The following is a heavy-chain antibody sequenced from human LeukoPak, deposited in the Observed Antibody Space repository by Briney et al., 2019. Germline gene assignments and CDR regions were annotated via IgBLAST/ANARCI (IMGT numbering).Heavy chain of an antibody. Sequence: SQTLSLTCTVSGGSISSSDYFWRWIRQPPGKGLEWIGYIFYTGSTYFNPSLQSRVAISADPSKTHFSLMLSSVTAADTAVYYCARLTTGRYFDFWGQGALVTVSS. CDR2: IFYTGST. V-gene: IGHV4-30-4*01. J-gene: IGHJ4*02. D-gene: IGHD1-1*01. CDR3: ARLTTGRYFDF. CDR1: GGSISSSDYF.